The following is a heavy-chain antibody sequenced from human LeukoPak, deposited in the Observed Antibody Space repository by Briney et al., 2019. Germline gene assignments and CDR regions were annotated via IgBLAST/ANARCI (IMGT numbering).Heavy chain of an antibody. D-gene: IGHD2-21*02. CDR2: IYYGGRT. CDR1: GGSISCYY. V-gene: IGHV4-59*01. CDR3: ARSVVVVTARNYYYYYMDV. J-gene: IGHJ6*03. Sequence: PSETLSLTGTVSGGSISCYYWSWIRQPPGKGLEWIGNIYYGGRTNYNPSLKSRVNISVDTSKNQFYLQLRSVTAADTAVYYCARSVVVVTARNYYYYYMDVWGKGTTVTVSS.